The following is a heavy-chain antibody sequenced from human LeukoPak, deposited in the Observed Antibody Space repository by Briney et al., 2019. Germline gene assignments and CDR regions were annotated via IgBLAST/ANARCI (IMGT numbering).Heavy chain of an antibody. CDR1: GYTFTGYY. CDR2: INPNSGGT. J-gene: IGHJ3*02. CDR3: ARPEMGLQSDAFDI. Sequence: ASVKVSCKASGYTFTGYYMHWVRQAPGQGLEWMGWINPNSGGTNYAQKFQGRVTMTRDTSISTAYMELSRVRSGDTAVYYCARPEMGLQSDAFDIWGQGTMVTVSS. D-gene: IGHD5-24*01. V-gene: IGHV1-2*02.